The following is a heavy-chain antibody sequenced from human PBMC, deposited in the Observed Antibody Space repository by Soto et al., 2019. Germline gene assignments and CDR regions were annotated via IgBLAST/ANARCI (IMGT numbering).Heavy chain of an antibody. Sequence: GESLKISCKASGYNFISYWIGWVRQMPGKGLEWMGLIYPGDSDTRYSPSRQGQVTISADKSVSTAYLQWTSLKASDTAMYYCARRQGVHTAAFDSGGQGTHVTVS. D-gene: IGHD5-18*01. CDR2: IYPGDSDT. CDR1: GYNFISYW. J-gene: IGHJ4*02. V-gene: IGHV5-51*01. CDR3: ARRQGVHTAAFDS.